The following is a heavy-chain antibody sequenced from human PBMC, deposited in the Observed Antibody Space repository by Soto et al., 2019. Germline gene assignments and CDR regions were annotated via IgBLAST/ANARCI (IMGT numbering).Heavy chain of an antibody. CDR3: ARDGRGSITMVRGVVYYYYGMDV. CDR2: INPSGGST. D-gene: IGHD3-10*01. CDR1: GYTFASYY. V-gene: IGHV1-46*01. J-gene: IGHJ6*02. Sequence: ASVKVSCKASGYTFASYYMHWVRQAPGQGLEWMGIINPSGGSTSYAQKFQGRVTMTRDTSTSTVYMELSSLRSEDTAVYYCARDGRGSITMVRGVVYYYYGMDVWGQGTTVTVSS.